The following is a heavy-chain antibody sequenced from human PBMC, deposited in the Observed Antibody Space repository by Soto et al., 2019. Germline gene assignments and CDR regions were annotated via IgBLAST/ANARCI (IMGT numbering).Heavy chain of an antibody. CDR2: IFYSGSP. Sequence: SETLSLTCTVSGGSISSGDYYWSWIRQPPGKGLEWIGYIFYSGSPYYNPSLKSRVTISVDTSKNQFSLKLSSVTAADTAVYYCARETYADYVGYFDPWGQGTLVTVSS. J-gene: IGHJ5*02. V-gene: IGHV4-30-4*01. D-gene: IGHD4-17*01. CDR3: ARETYADYVGYFDP. CDR1: GGSISSGDYY.